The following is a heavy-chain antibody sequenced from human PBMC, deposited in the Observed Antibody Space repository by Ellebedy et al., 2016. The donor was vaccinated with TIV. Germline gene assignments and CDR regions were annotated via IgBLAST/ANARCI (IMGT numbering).Heavy chain of an antibody. CDR3: ARDFRDYGGNSY. Sequence: SVKVSXXASGGTFSSYAISWVRQAPGQGLEWMGGIIPIFGTANYAQKFQGRVTITADESTSTAYMELSSLRSEDTAVYYCARDFRDYGGNSYWGQGTLVTVSS. CDR2: IIPIFGTA. J-gene: IGHJ4*02. V-gene: IGHV1-69*13. D-gene: IGHD4-23*01. CDR1: GGTFSSYA.